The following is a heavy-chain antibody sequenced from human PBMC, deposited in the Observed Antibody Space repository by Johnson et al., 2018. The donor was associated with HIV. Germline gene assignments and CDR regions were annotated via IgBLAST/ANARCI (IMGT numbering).Heavy chain of an antibody. CDR1: GFTFSSYG. CDR2: ISYHGGTK. Sequence: QVQLVESGGGVVQPGRSLRLSCAASGFTFSSYGMHWVRQAPGKGLEWVAVISYHGGTKYSADSVKGRFSISRDNSENTVYLQMNSLRAEDTALYFCARVAVSTAAGGVPLDIWGPGTMVTVSA. J-gene: IGHJ3*02. CDR3: ARVAVSTAAGGVPLDI. V-gene: IGHV3-30*03. D-gene: IGHD2-2*01.